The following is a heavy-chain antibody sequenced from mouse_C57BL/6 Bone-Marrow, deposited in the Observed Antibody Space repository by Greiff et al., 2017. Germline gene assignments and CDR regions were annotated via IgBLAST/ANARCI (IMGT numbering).Heavy chain of an antibody. D-gene: IGHD2-5*01. CDR3: ARPYYSNYWYFDV. V-gene: IGHV1-55*01. CDR2: IYPGSGST. CDR1: GYTFTSYW. Sequence: QVQLQQPGAELVKPGASVKMSCKASGYTFTSYWITWVKQRPGQGLEWIGEIYPGSGSTNYNEKFKSKATLTVDTSSSTAYMQLSSLTSEYSAVYYGARPYYSNYWYFDVWGTGTTVTVSS. J-gene: IGHJ1*03.